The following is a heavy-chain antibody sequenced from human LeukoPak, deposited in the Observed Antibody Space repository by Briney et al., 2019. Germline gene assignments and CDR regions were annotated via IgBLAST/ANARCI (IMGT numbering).Heavy chain of an antibody. D-gene: IGHD6-19*01. Sequence: GGSLRLSCAASGFTFGSYAMHWVRQAPGKGLEYVSAISSNGGSTYYANSVKGRFTISRDNSKNTLYPQMGSLRAEDMAVYYCARDSSGWPYYFDYWGQGTLVTVSS. CDR2: ISSNGGST. CDR3: ARDSSGWPYYFDY. J-gene: IGHJ4*02. V-gene: IGHV3-64*01. CDR1: GFTFGSYA.